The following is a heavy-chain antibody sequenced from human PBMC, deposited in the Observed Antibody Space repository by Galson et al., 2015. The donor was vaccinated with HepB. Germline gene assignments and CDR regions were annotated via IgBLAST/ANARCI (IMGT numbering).Heavy chain of an antibody. D-gene: IGHD6-19*01. Sequence: SVKVSCRASGGTFSSYAISWVRQAPGQGLEWMGGVIPIFGTANYAQKFQGRVTITADESTSTAYMELSSLRSEDTAVYYCVCYSSGEYYFDYWGQGTLVTVSS. CDR2: VIPIFGTA. J-gene: IGHJ4*02. V-gene: IGHV1-69*13. CDR3: VCYSSGEYYFDY. CDR1: GGTFSSYA.